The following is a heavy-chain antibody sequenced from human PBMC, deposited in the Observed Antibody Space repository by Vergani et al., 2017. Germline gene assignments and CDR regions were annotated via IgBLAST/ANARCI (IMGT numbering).Heavy chain of an antibody. J-gene: IGHJ4*02. CDR2: ISSSSSYI. CDR3: ARGALVVPAALDY. D-gene: IGHD2-2*01. V-gene: IGHV3-21*01. Sequence: EVQLVESGGGLVKPGGSLRLSCAASGFTFSSYSMNWVRQAPRKGLEWVSSISSSSSYIYYADSVKGRFTISRDNAKNSLYLQMNSLRAEDTAVYYCARGALVVPAALDYWGQGTLVTVSS. CDR1: GFTFSSYS.